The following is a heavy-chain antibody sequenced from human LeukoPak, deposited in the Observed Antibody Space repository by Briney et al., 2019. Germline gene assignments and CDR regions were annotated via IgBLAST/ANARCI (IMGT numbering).Heavy chain of an antibody. Sequence: GGSLRLSCAASGFTFSSYAMHWVRQAPGKGLERVAVISYDGSNKYYADSVKGRFTISRDNSKNTLYLQMNSLRAEDTAVYYCARARYQLPRPGFGGSVAGSTYFDYWGQGTLVTVSS. J-gene: IGHJ4*02. CDR2: ISYDGSNK. CDR3: ARARYQLPRPGFGGSVAGSTYFDY. V-gene: IGHV3-30*04. CDR1: GFTFSSYA. D-gene: IGHD2-2*01.